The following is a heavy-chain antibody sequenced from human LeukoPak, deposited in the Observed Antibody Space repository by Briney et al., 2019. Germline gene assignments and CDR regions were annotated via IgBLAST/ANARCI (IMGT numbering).Heavy chain of an antibody. CDR3: ARPGITLFGVVDHGIDV. D-gene: IGHD3-3*01. Sequence: PSETLSLTCSVSGASISSSSYFWGWIRQPPGKGLEWIGSIYDSGSIYYNPSLESRVTISVDTSKNQFSLKLSFVTAADTAVYYCARPGITLFGVVDHGIDVWGQGTTVSVSS. J-gene: IGHJ6*02. V-gene: IGHV4-39*01. CDR2: IYDSGSI. CDR1: GASISSSSYF.